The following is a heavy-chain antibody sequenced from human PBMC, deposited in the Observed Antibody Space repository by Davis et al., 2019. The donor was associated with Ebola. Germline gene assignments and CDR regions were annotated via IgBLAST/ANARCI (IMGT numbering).Heavy chain of an antibody. CDR3: AGGYCSGGSCYYYGMDV. CDR2: INAGNGNT. D-gene: IGHD2-15*01. J-gene: IGHJ6*02. Sequence: ASVKVSCKASGYTFTSYAMHWVRQAPGQRLEWMGWINAGNGNTKYSQKFQGRVTITRDASASTAYMELSSLRSEDTAVYYCAGGYCSGGSCYYYGMDVWGQGTTVTVSS. CDR1: GYTFTSYA. V-gene: IGHV1-3*01.